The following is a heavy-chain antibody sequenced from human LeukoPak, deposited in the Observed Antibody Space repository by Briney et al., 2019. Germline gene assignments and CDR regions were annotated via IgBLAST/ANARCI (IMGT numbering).Heavy chain of an antibody. D-gene: IGHD3-22*01. V-gene: IGHV3-53*01. J-gene: IGHJ4*02. CDR1: GFTVSSNY. CDR3: ARAFYYDSNGYYPGGDS. Sequence: PGGSLRLSCAASGFTVSSNYMYWVRQAPGKGLEWVSVIYSGGSTYYADSVKGRFTISRDNSKNTLYPQMNSLRAEDTAVYYCARAFYYDSNGYYPGGDSWGQGTLVTVSS. CDR2: IYSGGST.